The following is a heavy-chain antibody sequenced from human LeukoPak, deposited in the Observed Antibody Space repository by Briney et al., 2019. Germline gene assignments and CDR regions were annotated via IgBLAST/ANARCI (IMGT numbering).Heavy chain of an antibody. V-gene: IGHV1-2*02. CDR1: GYTFTSYD. Sequence: ASVKVSCKASGYTFTSYDINWVRQATGQGLEWMGWINPNSGGTNYAQKFQGRVTMTRDTSISTAYMELSRLRSDDTAVYYCARDRGILGDNDAFDIWGQGTMVTVSS. CDR2: INPNSGGT. D-gene: IGHD3-10*01. CDR3: ARDRGILGDNDAFDI. J-gene: IGHJ3*02.